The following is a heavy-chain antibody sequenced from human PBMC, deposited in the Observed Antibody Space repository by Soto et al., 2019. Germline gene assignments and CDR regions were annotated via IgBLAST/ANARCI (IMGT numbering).Heavy chain of an antibody. CDR3: ARGLDYAKTGV. CDR1: GGSLSGYY. D-gene: IGHD4-17*01. Sequence: SSETLSLTCAVFGGSLSGYYWIWIRQPPGKGLEWIGEISHSEGTKYNPSLTSRVTMSVDMSKNQFSLKLSSVTAADTAVYYCARGLDYAKTGVWGKGTTVTVSS. CDR2: ISHSEGT. V-gene: IGHV4-34*01. J-gene: IGHJ6*04.